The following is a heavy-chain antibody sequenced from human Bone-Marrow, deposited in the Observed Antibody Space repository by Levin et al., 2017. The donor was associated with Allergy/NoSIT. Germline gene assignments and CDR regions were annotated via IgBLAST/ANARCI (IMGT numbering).Heavy chain of an antibody. CDR2: ISYSGIT. D-gene: IGHD5-12*01. V-gene: IGHV4-59*08. J-gene: IGHJ5*02. CDR3: AGQEIVAAVETYNWFDP. Sequence: SETLSLTCTVSGGSISSHYWSWIRQPPGKGLEWIGYISYSGITNYNPSLQSRFTISVDTSKNQFSLKLSSVTAADTAVYYCAGQEIVAAVETYNWFDPWGQGTLVTVSS. CDR1: GGSISSHY.